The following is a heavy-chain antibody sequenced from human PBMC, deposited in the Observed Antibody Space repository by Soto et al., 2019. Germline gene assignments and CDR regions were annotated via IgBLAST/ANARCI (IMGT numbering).Heavy chain of an antibody. Sequence: PSETLSLTCTVSGGSISSRSYYWGWIRQPPGKGLEWIGSIFYSGSTYYNPSLKSRVTISVDTSKNQFSLKLSSVTAADTAVYYCARHPYSGYEFDYWGQGTLVTVSS. CDR2: IFYSGST. V-gene: IGHV4-39*01. J-gene: IGHJ4*02. D-gene: IGHD5-12*01. CDR3: ARHPYSGYEFDY. CDR1: GGSISSRSYY.